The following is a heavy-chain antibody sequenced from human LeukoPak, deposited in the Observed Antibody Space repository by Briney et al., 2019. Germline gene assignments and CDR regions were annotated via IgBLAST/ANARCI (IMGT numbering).Heavy chain of an antibody. Sequence: SETLSLTCTASGGSISNSSSYWGWIRQPPGKGLEWIGGIYYSGSTYYNPSLKSRVTISVDTSKNQFSLELNSVTAADTAVYYCARLGWGLAAVPPYYYYYVDVWGKGTTVTISS. D-gene: IGHD6-13*01. CDR2: IYYSGST. J-gene: IGHJ6*03. CDR1: GGSISNSSSY. V-gene: IGHV4-39*07. CDR3: ARLGWGLAAVPPYYYYYVDV.